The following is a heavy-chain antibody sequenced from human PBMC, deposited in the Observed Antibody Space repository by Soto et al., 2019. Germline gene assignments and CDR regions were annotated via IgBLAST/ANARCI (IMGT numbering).Heavy chain of an antibody. CDR3: ARTYGGSSCGMDV. CDR1: GGSISINNW. V-gene: IGHV4-4*02. J-gene: IGHJ6*02. CDR2: IYHTETT. D-gene: IGHD6-13*01. Sequence: SETLSLTCAASGGSISINNWWSWVRQPPGKGLEWIGEIYHTETTNYNPSLKSRVTFSVDHSKNQISLRLTSVTAADSAVYYCARTYGGSSCGMDVWGQGTTVTVSS.